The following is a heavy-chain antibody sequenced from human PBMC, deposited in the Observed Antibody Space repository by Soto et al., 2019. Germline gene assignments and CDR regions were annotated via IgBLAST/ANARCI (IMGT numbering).Heavy chain of an antibody. V-gene: IGHV4-38-2*02. CDR2: IYHSGST. D-gene: IGHD3-22*01. Sequence: SETLSLTXAVSGYSISSGYYWGWIRQPPGKGLEWIGSIYHSGSTYYNPSLKSRVTISVDTSKNQFSLKLSSVTAADTAVYYCARDHLRGYYDSSGVDYWGQGTLVTVSS. CDR3: ARDHLRGYYDSSGVDY. CDR1: GYSISSGYY. J-gene: IGHJ4*02.